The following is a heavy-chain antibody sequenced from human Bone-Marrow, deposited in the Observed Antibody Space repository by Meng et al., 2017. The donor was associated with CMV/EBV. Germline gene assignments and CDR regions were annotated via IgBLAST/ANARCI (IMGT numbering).Heavy chain of an antibody. CDR1: GGSISSGDYY. J-gene: IGHJ6*01. D-gene: IGHD6-13*01. V-gene: IGHV4-61*08. Sequence: LRLPCTVPGGSISSGDYYWSWIRQPPGKGLEWTGYIYYSGSTNYNPSLKSPVTISVDTSKNQFSLKLSSVTAADTAVYYCARSRYSSSWYGYYYGMDVWGQGTTVTGYS. CDR2: IYYSGST. CDR3: ARSRYSSSWYGYYYGMDV.